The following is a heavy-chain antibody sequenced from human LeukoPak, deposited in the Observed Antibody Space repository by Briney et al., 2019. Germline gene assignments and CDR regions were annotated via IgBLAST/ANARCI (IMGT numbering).Heavy chain of an antibody. CDR1: GFIFSDHF. Sequence: PGGSLRLSCAASGFIFSDHFMDWVRQAPGKGLEWVGRTRNKANSYSTEHAASVQGRFTISRDDSKNSLYLQMNSLKTEDTAVYYCITGDYDFWSGFYSPNHYFDYWGQGTLVTVSS. D-gene: IGHD3-3*01. V-gene: IGHV3-72*01. CDR2: TRNKANSYST. J-gene: IGHJ4*02. CDR3: ITGDYDFWSGFYSPNHYFDY.